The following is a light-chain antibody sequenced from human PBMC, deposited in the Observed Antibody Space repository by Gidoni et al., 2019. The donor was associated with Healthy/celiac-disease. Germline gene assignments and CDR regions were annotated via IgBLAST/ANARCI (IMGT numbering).Light chain of an antibody. CDR3: QQYNSRKWT. V-gene: IGKV1-5*03. J-gene: IGKJ1*01. Sequence: DIQMTQSPSTLSASVGDRVTITCRASQSISSWLAWYQQKPGKAPKLLIYKASSLESGVPSRFSGSGSGTEFTLTISSLQPDDFATYYCQQYNSRKWTFGQXTKVEIK. CDR2: KAS. CDR1: QSISSW.